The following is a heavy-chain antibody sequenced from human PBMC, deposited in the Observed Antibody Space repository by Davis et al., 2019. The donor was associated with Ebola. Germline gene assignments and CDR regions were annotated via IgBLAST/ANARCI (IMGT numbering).Heavy chain of an antibody. D-gene: IGHD1-1*01. CDR3: ARALQLELYYYGMDV. CDR1: GYTFTSYY. CDR2: INPSGGST. Sequence: ASVKVSCKASGYTFTSYYMHWVRQAPGQGLEWMGIINPSGGSTSYAQKFQGRVTITADESTSTAYMELSSLRSEDTAVYYCARALQLELYYYGMDVWGQGTTVTVSS. V-gene: IGHV1-46*01. J-gene: IGHJ6*02.